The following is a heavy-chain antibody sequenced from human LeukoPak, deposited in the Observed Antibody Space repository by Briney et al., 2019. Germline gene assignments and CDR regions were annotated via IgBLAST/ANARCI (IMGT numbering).Heavy chain of an antibody. CDR3: ARGEGTLHYYYGMDV. Sequence: SETLSLTCSVSGYSISSGPYWGWIRQPPGKGLEWIGYIYYSGSTNYNPSLKSRVTISVDTSKNQFSLKLSSVTAADTAVYYCARGEGTLHYYYGMDVWGQGTTVTVSS. D-gene: IGHD1-14*01. CDR2: IYYSGST. CDR1: GYSISSGPY. V-gene: IGHV4-38-2*01. J-gene: IGHJ6*02.